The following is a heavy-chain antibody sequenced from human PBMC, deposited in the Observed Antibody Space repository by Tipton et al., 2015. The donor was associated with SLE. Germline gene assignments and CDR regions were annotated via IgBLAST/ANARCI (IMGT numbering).Heavy chain of an antibody. CDR3: AKDQYSNLYYFDY. CDR1: GFTFSSYA. V-gene: IGHV3-23*01. J-gene: IGHJ4*02. Sequence: SLRLSCAASGFTFSSYAMSWVRQAPGKGLEWVSAISGSGGSTYYADSVKGRFTISRDNSKNTLYLQMNSLRAEDTAVYYCAKDQYSNLYYFDYWGQGTQVTVSS. D-gene: IGHD6-6*01. CDR2: ISGSGGST.